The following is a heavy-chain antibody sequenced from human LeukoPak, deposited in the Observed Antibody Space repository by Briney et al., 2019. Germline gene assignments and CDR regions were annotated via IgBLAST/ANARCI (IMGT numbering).Heavy chain of an antibody. J-gene: IGHJ4*02. CDR3: ARDPDSSSFDY. CDR1: GFNFRTSL. CDR2: IKYDGTVK. Sequence: GGSLRLSCTASGFNFRTSLMSWVRQSPAKGLEFLANIKYDGTVKNYVDSVKGRFTISRDNPRNSLYLQMDSLRAEDTAVYYCARDPDSSSFDYWGQGALVTVSS. D-gene: IGHD6-13*01. V-gene: IGHV3-7*01.